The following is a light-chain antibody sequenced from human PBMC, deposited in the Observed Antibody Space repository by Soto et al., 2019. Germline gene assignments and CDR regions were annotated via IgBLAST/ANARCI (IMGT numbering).Light chain of an antibody. CDR1: SIGSKS. J-gene: IGLJ1*01. Sequence: SYELTQSPSVSVAPGQTVTITCGGSSIGSKSDHWYQQRPGQAPVLVVYDDSDRRSGIPERFSGSNSGSTATLTITRVEAGDEADYHCQVWDARSEHYVFGPGTKLTVL. CDR2: DDS. V-gene: IGLV3-21*02. CDR3: QVWDARSEHYV.